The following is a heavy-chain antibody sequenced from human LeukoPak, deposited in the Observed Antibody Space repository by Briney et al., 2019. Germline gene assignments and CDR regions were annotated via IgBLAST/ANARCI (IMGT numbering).Heavy chain of an antibody. Sequence: GGSLRLSCAASGFMFYSYAMSWVRQAPGKGLEWVSGIIGNGGSTHYADSVKGRFTISRDNSKNTLYLQMNSLRAEDTAVYYCAKDRSWSLHYGMDVWAKGPRSPSP. CDR2: IIGNGGST. V-gene: IGHV3-23*01. CDR3: AKDRSWSLHYGMDV. D-gene: IGHD6-13*01. CDR1: GFMFYSYA. J-gene: IGHJ6*02.